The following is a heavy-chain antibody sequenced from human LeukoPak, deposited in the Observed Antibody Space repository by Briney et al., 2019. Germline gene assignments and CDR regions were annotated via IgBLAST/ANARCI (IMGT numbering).Heavy chain of an antibody. CDR3: AKDVRTIIAVAGTFDD. V-gene: IGHV3-30-3*01. J-gene: IGHJ4*02. Sequence: GGSLRLSCAASGFTFSSYAMHWVRQAPGKGLEWVAVISYDGSNTYYADSVKGRFTISRDKSKNTLYLQMSSLRAEDTAVYYCAKDVRTIIAVAGTFDDWGQGTVVTVSS. D-gene: IGHD6-19*01. CDR2: ISYDGSNT. CDR1: GFTFSSYA.